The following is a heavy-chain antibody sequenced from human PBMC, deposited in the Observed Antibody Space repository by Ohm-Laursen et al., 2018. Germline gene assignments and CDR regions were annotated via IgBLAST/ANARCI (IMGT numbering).Heavy chain of an antibody. V-gene: IGHV3-13*01. CDR3: ARVSASYGMDV. Sequence: SLRLSCAAPGFTFSSYDMHWVRQATGKGLEWVSAIGTAGDTYYPGSVKGRFTISRENAKNSLYLQMNSLRSGDTAVYYCARVSASYGMDVWGQGTTVTVSS. CDR1: GFTFSSYD. J-gene: IGHJ6*02. D-gene: IGHD6-25*01. CDR2: IGTAGDT.